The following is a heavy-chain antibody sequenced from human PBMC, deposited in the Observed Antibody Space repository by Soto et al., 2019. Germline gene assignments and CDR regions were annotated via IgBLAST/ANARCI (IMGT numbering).Heavy chain of an antibody. V-gene: IGHV1-2*06. D-gene: IGHD6-13*01. CDR1: GYTFTSSG. CDR2: INPNSGGT. J-gene: IGHJ4*02. Sequence: GASVKVSCKASGYTFTSSGISWVRQAPGQELGWMGRINPNSGGTNYAQKFQGRVTMTRDTSISTAYTELSSLRSEDTAVYYCARGSTGYSSSWYRYWGQGTLVTVSS. CDR3: ARGSTGYSSSWYRY.